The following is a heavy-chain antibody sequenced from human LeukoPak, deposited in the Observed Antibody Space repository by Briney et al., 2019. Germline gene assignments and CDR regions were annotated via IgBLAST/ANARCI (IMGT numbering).Heavy chain of an antibody. CDR2: INWDDDK. Sequence: SGPALEKPTQTLTLTCTFSGFSLSTSGMCVSWIRQPPGKALEWLARINWDDDKYYSTSLKTRLTISKDTSKNQVVLTMTNMDPVDTATYYCARALCGYSYGYDYWGQGTLVTVSS. CDR1: GFSLSTSGMC. V-gene: IGHV2-70*11. D-gene: IGHD5-18*01. J-gene: IGHJ4*02. CDR3: ARALCGYSYGYDY.